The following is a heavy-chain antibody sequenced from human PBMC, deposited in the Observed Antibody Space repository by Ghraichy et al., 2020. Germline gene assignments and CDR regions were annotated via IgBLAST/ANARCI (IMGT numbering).Heavy chain of an antibody. D-gene: IGHD6-13*01. Sequence: SETLSLTCTVSGDSISSGGNSWSWIRQPPGKGLEWIGYIYYNGNTLYNPSLKSRVTISVDTSKNQFSLKLNSVTAADTAVFFCARVAYAGNPRFDFWGQGTLVTVSS. CDR3: ARVAYAGNPRFDF. CDR2: IYYNGNT. V-gene: IGHV4-30-4*07. J-gene: IGHJ4*02. CDR1: GDSISSGGNS.